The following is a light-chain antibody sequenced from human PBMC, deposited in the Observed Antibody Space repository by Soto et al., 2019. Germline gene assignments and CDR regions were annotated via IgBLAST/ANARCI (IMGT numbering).Light chain of an antibody. V-gene: IGKV1-39*01. CDR3: QQSYKMPS. CDR2: ATS. J-gene: IGKJ5*01. Sequence: EIPLTQSPSSLAASVGDRLTLTCRASRNVSIYLNWYQHKPGKGPTLLIHATSNLQIGVPSRFSGSGSGTEFTLTISSLEPEDCGNYYCQQSYKMPSFGQGTRLVIK. CDR1: RNVSIY.